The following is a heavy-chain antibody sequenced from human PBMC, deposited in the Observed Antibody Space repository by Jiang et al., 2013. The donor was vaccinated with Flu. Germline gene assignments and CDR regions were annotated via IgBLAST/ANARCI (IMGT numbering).Heavy chain of an antibody. CDR3: AREFRPLTFGGVIASTLGV. Sequence: GAEVKKPGASVKVSCKASGYTFTSYAMHWVRQAPGQRLEWMGWINAGNGNTKYSQKFQGRVTITRDTSASTAYMELSSLRSEDTAVYYCAREFRPLTFGGVIASTLGVWGQGTLVTVSS. V-gene: IGHV1-3*01. D-gene: IGHD3-16*02. CDR2: INAGNGNT. J-gene: IGHJ4*02. CDR1: GYTFTSYA.